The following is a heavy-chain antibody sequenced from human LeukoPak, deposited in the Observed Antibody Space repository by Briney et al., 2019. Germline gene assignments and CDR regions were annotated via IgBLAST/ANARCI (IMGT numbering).Heavy chain of an antibody. V-gene: IGHV3-23*01. Sequence: GGSLRLSCEASGFTFSSYWMSWVRQAPGKGLEWVSAISGSGSGTYYADSVKGRFTISRDNSKNTLYLQMSSLTAEDTAVYYCAKDLAGTVTTFWDYWGQGTLVTVSS. D-gene: IGHD4-17*01. CDR1: GFTFSSYW. CDR3: AKDLAGTVTTFWDY. J-gene: IGHJ4*02. CDR2: ISGSGSGT.